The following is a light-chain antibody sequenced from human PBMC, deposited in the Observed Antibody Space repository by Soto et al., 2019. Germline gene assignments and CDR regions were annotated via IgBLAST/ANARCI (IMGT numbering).Light chain of an antibody. J-gene: IGLJ3*02. Sequence: QSVLTQPPSASATPGQRVTISCTGNNSNLGAGYDVHWYQQLPGAAPKLVIFGNRNRPSGVPERFSGSKSGTSASLAITGLQAEDEADYYCQAYDYSLTAFVFGGGTKLTVL. CDR3: QAYDYSLTAFV. CDR2: GNR. CDR1: NSNLGAGYD. V-gene: IGLV1-40*01.